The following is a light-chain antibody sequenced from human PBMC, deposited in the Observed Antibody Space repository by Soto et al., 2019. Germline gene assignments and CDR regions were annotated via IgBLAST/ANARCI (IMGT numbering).Light chain of an antibody. CDR3: SSHTSSSTLEGV. J-gene: IGLJ1*01. CDR2: DVS. V-gene: IGLV2-14*01. Sequence: QSVLTQPASVSGSPGQSITISCTGTSSDVGGYNYVSWYQQHPGKAPKLMIYDVSNRPSGVSNRFSGSKSGNTASLTISGLQAEDEADYYCSSHTSSSTLEGVFGTGTKATVL. CDR1: SSDVGGYNY.